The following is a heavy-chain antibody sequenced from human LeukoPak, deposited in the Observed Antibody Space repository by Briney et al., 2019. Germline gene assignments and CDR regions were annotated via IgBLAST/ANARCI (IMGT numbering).Heavy chain of an antibody. CDR3: VGSPTYYDFWSGYLRGFDY. D-gene: IGHD3-3*01. V-gene: IGHV4-59*01. CDR1: GGSMSSYY. Sequence: SETLSLTCTVSGGSMSSYYWSWIRQPPGKGLEWIGYIYYSGSTNYNPSLKSRVTISVDTSKNQFSLKLSSVTAADTAVYYCVGSPTYYDFWSGYLRGFDYWGQGTLVTVSS. CDR2: IYYSGST. J-gene: IGHJ4*02.